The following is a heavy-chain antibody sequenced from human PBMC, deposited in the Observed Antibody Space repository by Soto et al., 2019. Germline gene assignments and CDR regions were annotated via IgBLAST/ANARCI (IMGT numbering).Heavy chain of an antibody. CDR1: GFTFSSYD. CDR3: ARGGNYGGQSLRDPNYYYYYGMDV. V-gene: IGHV3-13*01. D-gene: IGHD4-4*01. J-gene: IGHJ6*02. CDR2: IGTAGDT. Sequence: GGSLRLSCAASGFTFSSYDMHWVRQATGKGLEWVSAIGTAGDTYYPGSVKGRFTISRENAKNSLYLQMNSLRAGDTAVYYCARGGNYGGQSLRDPNYYYYYGMDVWGQGTTVTVSS.